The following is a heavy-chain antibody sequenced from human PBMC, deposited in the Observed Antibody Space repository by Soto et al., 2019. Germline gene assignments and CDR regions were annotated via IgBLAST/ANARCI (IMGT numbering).Heavy chain of an antibody. V-gene: IGHV1-18*01. CDR3: AREGDVPYYSYGMDV. Sequence: QVQLVQSGGEVKKPGASVKVSCKATGYTFTSYGISWVRQAPGQGLEWMGWISDYNGKTNYAQKVQDRVTMTTDTSTSTVYMELKSLRSDDTAVYYCAREGDVPYYSYGMDVWGQGTTVTVSS. J-gene: IGHJ6*02. CDR1: GYTFTSYG. CDR2: ISDYNGKT. D-gene: IGHD2-21*02.